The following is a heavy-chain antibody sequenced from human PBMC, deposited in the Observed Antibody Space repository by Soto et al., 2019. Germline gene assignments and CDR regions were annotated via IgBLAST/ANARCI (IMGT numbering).Heavy chain of an antibody. CDR1: GFSFSLFW. V-gene: IGHV3-7*03. CDR3: ARTGWPQSSYYFDY. Sequence: GALRLSCAASGFSFSLFWMSWVRQTPGKGLEWVANVNEDGSEKFFADSVKGRFTISRDNAKNSLSLQMNSLTADDTAVYYCARTGWPQSSYYFDYWGQGTLVTVSS. D-gene: IGHD3-16*01. J-gene: IGHJ4*02. CDR2: VNEDGSEK.